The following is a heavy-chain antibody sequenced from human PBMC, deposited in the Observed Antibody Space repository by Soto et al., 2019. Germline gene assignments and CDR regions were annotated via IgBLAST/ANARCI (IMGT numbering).Heavy chain of an antibody. CDR3: ARESGGATATLDYYYFYMDV. D-gene: IGHD5-12*01. Sequence: QVQLVQSGAEVRKPGASVTVSCRSSGDSFNDYYIHWVRQAPGQGFEWMGWINPNGGVTKYAQKFKGWVSMTRDTSIRTVYMQLSRLRSDDTAVYSCARESGGATATLDYYYFYMDVWGTGTTVTVSS. V-gene: IGHV1-2*04. CDR1: GDSFNDYY. CDR2: INPNGGVT. J-gene: IGHJ6*03.